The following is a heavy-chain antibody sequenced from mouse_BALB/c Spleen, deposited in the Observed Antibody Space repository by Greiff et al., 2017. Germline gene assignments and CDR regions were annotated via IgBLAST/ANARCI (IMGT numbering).Heavy chain of an antibody. Sequence: VHLVESGAELARPGASVKLSCKASGYTFTSYWMQWVKQRPGQGLEWIGAIYPGDGDTRYTQKFKGKATLTADKSSSTAYMQLSSLASEDSAVYYCASNWDRFAYWGQGTLVTVSA. CDR2: IYPGDGDT. V-gene: IGHV1-87*01. CDR3: ASNWDRFAY. J-gene: IGHJ3*01. D-gene: IGHD4-1*01. CDR1: GYTFTSYW.